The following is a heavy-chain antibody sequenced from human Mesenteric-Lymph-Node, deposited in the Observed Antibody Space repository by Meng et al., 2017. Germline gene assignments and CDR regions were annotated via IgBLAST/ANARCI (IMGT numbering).Heavy chain of an antibody. J-gene: IGHJ4*02. D-gene: IGHD3-22*01. V-gene: IGHV3-74*01. CDR3: ARADSSGYSGGPN. CDR2: ISPDGSIT. Sequence: GESLISCATSGFTFNNHWIHWVRQTPGKGLVWVSRISPDGSITTYADSVKGRFTISRDNAKNTVYLQMNSLRAEDTAVYYCARADSSGYSGGPNWGQGTLVTVSS. CDR1: GFTFNNHW.